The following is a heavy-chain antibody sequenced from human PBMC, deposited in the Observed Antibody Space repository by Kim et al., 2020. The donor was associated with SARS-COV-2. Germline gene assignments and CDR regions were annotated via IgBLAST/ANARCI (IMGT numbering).Heavy chain of an antibody. J-gene: IGHJ2*01. Sequence: GGSLRLSCAASGFTFSSYSMNWVRQAPGKGLEWVSSISSSSSYIYYADSVKGRFTISRDNAKNSLYLQMNSLRAEDTAVYYCARAAVVPWYFDLWGRGTLVTVSS. V-gene: IGHV3-21*04. CDR3: ARAAVVPWYFDL. CDR2: ISSSSSYI. CDR1: GFTFSSYS. D-gene: IGHD2-21*01.